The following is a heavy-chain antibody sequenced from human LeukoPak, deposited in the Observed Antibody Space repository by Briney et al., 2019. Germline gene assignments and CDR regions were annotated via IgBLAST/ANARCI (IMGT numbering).Heavy chain of an antibody. Sequence: PGGSLRLSCAASGFTFTIYWMTWVRQAPGKGLEWVANIKVDENQKDYADSVKGRFTISRDNAKNSLYLQMNNLRAEDTALYYCARHATWAFDSWGQGTLVTVSS. V-gene: IGHV3-7*01. D-gene: IGHD7-27*01. CDR2: IKVDENQK. CDR1: GFTFTIYW. CDR3: ARHATWAFDS. J-gene: IGHJ4*02.